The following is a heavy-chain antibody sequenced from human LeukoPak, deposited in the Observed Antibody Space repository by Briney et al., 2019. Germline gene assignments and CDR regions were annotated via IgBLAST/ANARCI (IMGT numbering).Heavy chain of an antibody. D-gene: IGHD2-21*02. CDR2: INPSGGST. V-gene: IGHV1-46*03. CDR3: AKGRSDFFAYYYYLDV. Sequence: ASVKVSCTASGYTLTSNYIHWVRQAPGQGLEWMGIINPSGGSTTYAQKFQGRVTMTRDTSTSTVYMELTSLRSEDTAVYYCAKGRSDFFAYYYYLDVWGKGTTVTVSS. CDR1: GYTLTSNY. J-gene: IGHJ6*03.